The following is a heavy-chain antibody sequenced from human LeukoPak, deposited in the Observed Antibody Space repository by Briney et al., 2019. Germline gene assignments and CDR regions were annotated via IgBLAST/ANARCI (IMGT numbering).Heavy chain of an antibody. V-gene: IGHV3-53*01. Sequence: GGSLRLSCTASGFTFSSNYMSWVRQAPGEGLEWVSFIYSGGSTYYSDSVKGGFTISRDNSNNRLYLKMNSLRDEDTDVYYCASAAYYDFWSGYYFSDYFQHWGQGTLVTVSS. CDR1: GFTFSSNY. CDR3: ASAAYYDFWSGYYFSDYFQH. J-gene: IGHJ1*01. CDR2: IYSGGST. D-gene: IGHD3-3*01.